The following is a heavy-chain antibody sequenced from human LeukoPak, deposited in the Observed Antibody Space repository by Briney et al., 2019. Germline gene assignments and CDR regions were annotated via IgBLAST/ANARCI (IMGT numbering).Heavy chain of an antibody. CDR2: IKQDGSEK. CDR1: GFTFSGYW. J-gene: IGHJ4*02. D-gene: IGHD2-15*01. Sequence: GGSLRLSCAASGFTFSGYWMSWVRQAPGKGLEWVANIKQDGSEKYYVDSVKGRFTISRDNAKNSLYLQMNSLRAEDTAVYYCARGLVEGYWGQGTLVTVSS. V-gene: IGHV3-7*01. CDR3: ARGLVEGY.